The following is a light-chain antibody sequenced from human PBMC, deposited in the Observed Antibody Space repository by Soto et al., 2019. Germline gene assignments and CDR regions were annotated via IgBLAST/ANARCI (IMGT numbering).Light chain of an antibody. V-gene: IGKV1-27*01. Sequence: DIQMTQSPSSLSASVGARVTVTFRASQGISSYLAWYQQKPGKAPKLLIYAASTLQSGVPSRFSGSGSGTDFTLTISSLQPEDVATYYCQKYNSAPLTFGGGTKVDIK. CDR1: QGISSY. CDR2: AAS. J-gene: IGKJ4*01. CDR3: QKYNSAPLT.